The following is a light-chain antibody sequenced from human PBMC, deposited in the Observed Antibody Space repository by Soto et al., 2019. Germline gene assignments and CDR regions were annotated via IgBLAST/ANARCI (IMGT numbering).Light chain of an antibody. CDR1: QSVSSNY. V-gene: IGKV3-20*01. Sequence: EIVLTQSPGTLSLSPGERATLSCRASQSVSSNYLAWYQHKPGQAPRLLIYGASSRATGIPDRFNGSGSGTDFTLTISRLEPEDFAVYYCQQYGSSPPTFGQGTKVENK. J-gene: IGKJ1*01. CDR2: GAS. CDR3: QQYGSSPPT.